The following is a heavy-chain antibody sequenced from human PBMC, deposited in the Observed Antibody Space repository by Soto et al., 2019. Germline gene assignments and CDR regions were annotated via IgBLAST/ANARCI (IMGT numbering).Heavy chain of an antibody. Sequence: ASVKVSCKASGFTFTRSAVQWVRQARGQRLEWIGWIVVGSGKTSYAQKFQGRVTITSDMSTSAVYMELSSLRTEDTAVYYCAAVRGAVGTTYAFDIWGRGXMVTVSS. V-gene: IGHV1-58*01. CDR3: AAVRGAVGTTYAFDI. J-gene: IGHJ3*02. CDR1: GFTFTRSA. D-gene: IGHD1-26*01. CDR2: IVVGSGKT.